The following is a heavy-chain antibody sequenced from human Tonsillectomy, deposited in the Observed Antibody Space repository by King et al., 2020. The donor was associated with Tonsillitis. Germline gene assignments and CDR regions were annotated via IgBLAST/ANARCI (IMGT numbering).Heavy chain of an antibody. D-gene: IGHD3-10*01. J-gene: IGHJ4*02. CDR2: IYGDART. CDR1: GVSVSSTY. CDR3: ARGGWSSLDY. V-gene: IGHV3-66*01. Sequence: QLVQSGGGLVHLGGSLRLACLASGVSVSSTYISWVRQTPGKGLEWISVIYGDARTFNAESVRARFTVHRDNSENMVYLQMNSLRVEDTAIYYCARGGWSSLDYWGQGTPVTVSS.